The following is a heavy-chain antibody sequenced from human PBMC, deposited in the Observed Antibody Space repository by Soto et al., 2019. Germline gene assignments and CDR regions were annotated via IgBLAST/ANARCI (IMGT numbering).Heavy chain of an antibody. V-gene: IGHV3-23*01. J-gene: IGHJ6*02. Sequence: SLRVSWAVFGCTISSFARRRVRQNQGKGLEWVSAVSGSGGSTYYADSVKGRFTISRDNSKNTLYLQMNSLRAEDTAVYYCAKDGIAAAGPFGDYYYYGMDVWGQGTTVTVSS. D-gene: IGHD6-13*01. CDR3: AKDGIAAAGPFGDYYYYGMDV. CDR1: GCTISSFA. CDR2: VSGSGGST.